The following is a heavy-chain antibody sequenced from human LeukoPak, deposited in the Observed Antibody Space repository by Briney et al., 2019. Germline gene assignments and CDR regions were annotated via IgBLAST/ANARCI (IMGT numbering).Heavy chain of an antibody. CDR1: GFTVSSNY. CDR3: ASYATVTTDFDY. CDR2: IYSGGST. Sequence: PGGSLRLSCAASGFTVSSNYMSWVRQAPGKGLEGVSVIYSGGSTYYADSVKGRFTISRDNSKNTLYLQMNSLRAEDTAVYYCASYATVTTDFDYWGQGTLVTVSS. V-gene: IGHV3-66*01. J-gene: IGHJ4*02. D-gene: IGHD4-11*01.